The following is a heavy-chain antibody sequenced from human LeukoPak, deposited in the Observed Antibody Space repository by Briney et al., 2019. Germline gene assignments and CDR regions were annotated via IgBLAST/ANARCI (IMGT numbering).Heavy chain of an antibody. Sequence: SQTLSLTCTVSGSSISSGDYYWSWIRQPPGKGLEWIGYIYYSGSTYYNPSLKSRVTISVDTSKNQFSLKLSSVTAADTAVYYCARGVWDYYGSGSYSIRNYFDYWGQGTLVTVSS. CDR3: ARGVWDYYGSGSYSIRNYFDY. J-gene: IGHJ4*02. D-gene: IGHD3-10*01. CDR1: GSSISSGDYY. CDR2: IYYSGST. V-gene: IGHV4-30-4*01.